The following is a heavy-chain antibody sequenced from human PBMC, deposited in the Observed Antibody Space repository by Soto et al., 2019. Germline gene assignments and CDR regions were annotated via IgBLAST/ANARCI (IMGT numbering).Heavy chain of an antibody. V-gene: IGHV1-24*01. D-gene: IGHD2-15*01. CDR1: GHTLTELS. CDR2: FDPEGGEA. CDR3: ARVDIVRKSGSGY. Sequence: GASVKVSCKISGHTLTELSIHWVRQAPGKGLEWMGGFDPEGGEAIYAQKFQGRVTMTRDTSTSTVYMELSSLRSEDTAVYYCARVDIVRKSGSGYWGQGTLVTVSS. J-gene: IGHJ4*02.